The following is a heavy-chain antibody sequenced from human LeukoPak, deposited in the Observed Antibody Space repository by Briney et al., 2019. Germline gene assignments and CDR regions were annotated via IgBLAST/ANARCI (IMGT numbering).Heavy chain of an antibody. D-gene: IGHD3-10*01. CDR1: GYTFTGYY. V-gene: IGHV1-2*06. Sequence: ASVMVSCKASGYTFTGYYMHWVRQAPGQGLEWMGRINPNSGGTNYAQKFQGRVTMTRDTSISTAYMELSRLRSDDTAVYYCARGLNMVRGVIIGYWGQGTLVTVSS. CDR2: INPNSGGT. J-gene: IGHJ4*02. CDR3: ARGLNMVRGVIIGY.